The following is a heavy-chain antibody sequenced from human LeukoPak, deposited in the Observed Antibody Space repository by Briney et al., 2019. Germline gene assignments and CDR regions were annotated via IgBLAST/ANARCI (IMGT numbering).Heavy chain of an antibody. CDR1: GGSISSYY. J-gene: IGHJ4*02. Sequence: SETLSLTCTVPGGSISSYYWSWIRQPPGKGLEWIGHIYYSGSTNYNPSLKSRVTISVDTSKNQFSLKLSSVTAADTAVYFCAWGAGSYRYHYWGQGTLVTVSS. V-gene: IGHV4-59*01. D-gene: IGHD3-10*01. CDR3: AWGAGSYRYHY. CDR2: IYYSGST.